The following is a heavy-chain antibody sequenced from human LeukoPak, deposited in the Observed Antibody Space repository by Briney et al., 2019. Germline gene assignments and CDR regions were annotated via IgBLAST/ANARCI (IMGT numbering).Heavy chain of an antibody. D-gene: IGHD4-11*01. Sequence: GGSLRLSCAASGFTFSSYVMSWVRQAPGKGLEWVSAISGSGGSTYYADSVKGRFTISRDNSKNTLYLQMNSLRAEDTAVYYCAKAQFLGYSNSYYFDYWGQGTLVTVSS. CDR3: AKAQFLGYSNSYYFDY. V-gene: IGHV3-23*01. J-gene: IGHJ4*02. CDR2: ISGSGGST. CDR1: GFTFSSYV.